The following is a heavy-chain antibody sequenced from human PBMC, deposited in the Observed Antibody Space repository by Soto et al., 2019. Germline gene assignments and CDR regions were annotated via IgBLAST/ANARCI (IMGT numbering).Heavy chain of an antibody. CDR1: GFSLTSSGVG. D-gene: IGHD3-10*01. CDR2: IYWDDDK. CDR3: VRDSYGSGYGMDV. J-gene: IGHJ6*02. Sequence: SGPTLVNPTQTLTRTCTFSGFSLTSSGVGVGRISQPPRKALEWLALIYWDDDKRYRPSLKNKLSISKNTSKNEVVLTMTNMDPVDSGRYYCVRDSYGSGYGMDVWGQGTTVTVSS. V-gene: IGHV2-5*04.